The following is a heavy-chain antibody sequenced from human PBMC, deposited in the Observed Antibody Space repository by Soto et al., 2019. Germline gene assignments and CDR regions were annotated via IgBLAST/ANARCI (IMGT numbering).Heavy chain of an antibody. CDR2: IYYSGST. J-gene: IGHJ5*02. Sequence: QLQLQESGPGLVKPSETLSLTCTVSGGSISSSSYYWGWIRQPPGKGLEWIGSIYYSGSTYYNPSLKSRVTISVDTSKNQFSLKLSSVTAADTAVYYCARPSRRAAMPINWFDPWGQGTLVTVSS. CDR1: GGSISSSSYY. V-gene: IGHV4-39*01. D-gene: IGHD2-2*01. CDR3: ARPSRRAAMPINWFDP.